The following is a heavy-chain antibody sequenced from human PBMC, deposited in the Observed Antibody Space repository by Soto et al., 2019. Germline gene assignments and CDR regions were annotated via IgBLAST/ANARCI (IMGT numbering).Heavy chain of an antibody. Sequence: QVQLVQSGTEVKKTGSSVTVSCKASGGPYSKYSISWVRQAPGQGLEWMGRIIPIFDITNYAQKFQGRVTITADKSTSAVYMDLSSLRSEGTAVYYCARSLLGDYYDSDGLDNWGQGTLFTVSS. CDR2: IIPIFDIT. CDR1: GGPYSKYS. V-gene: IGHV1-69*02. CDR3: ARSLLGDYYDSDGLDN. J-gene: IGHJ4*02. D-gene: IGHD3-22*01.